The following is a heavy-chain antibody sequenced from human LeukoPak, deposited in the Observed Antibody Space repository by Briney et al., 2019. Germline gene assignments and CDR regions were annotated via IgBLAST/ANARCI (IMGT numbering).Heavy chain of an antibody. CDR3: AKDRGRYCSSTSCPNVNWFDP. V-gene: IGHV3-23*01. CDR1: GFTFSSYA. J-gene: IGHJ5*02. D-gene: IGHD2-2*01. Sequence: GGSLRLSCAASGFTFSSYAMSWVRQAPGKGLEWVSAISGSGGSTYYADSVKGRFTISRDNSKNMLYLQMNSLRAEDTAVYYCAKDRGRYCSSTSCPNVNWFDPWGQGTLVTVSS. CDR2: ISGSGGST.